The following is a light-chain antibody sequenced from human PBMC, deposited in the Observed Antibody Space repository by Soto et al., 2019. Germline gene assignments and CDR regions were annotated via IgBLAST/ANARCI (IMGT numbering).Light chain of an antibody. V-gene: IGKV3-15*01. CDR2: SAS. CDR3: QQYNNWPRT. J-gene: IGKJ1*01. Sequence: EIVMTQSPATLSVSPGERATLSCRASQSVSSDLAWYHQKPGQAPRLLIYSASTRATGIPARFSGSGSGTEFTLTINSLQSEDFAVYCCQQYNNWPRTFGQGTKVEIK. CDR1: QSVSSD.